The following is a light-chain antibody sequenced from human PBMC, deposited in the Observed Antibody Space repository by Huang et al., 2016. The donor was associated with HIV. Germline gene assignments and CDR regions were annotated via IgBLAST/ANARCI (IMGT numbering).Light chain of an antibody. Sequence: DIVMTQSPDSLSVSLGERATINCKSSQSLLSTSNEKNNLAWYQQKPGQPPKLLIYWASTRASGVPDRFSGSGSVPDFSLTISSLQAEDAAVYYCQQYFTTPRTFGPGTKVEIK. CDR2: WAS. CDR3: QQYFTTPRT. J-gene: IGKJ3*01. V-gene: IGKV4-1*01. CDR1: QSLLSTSNEKNN.